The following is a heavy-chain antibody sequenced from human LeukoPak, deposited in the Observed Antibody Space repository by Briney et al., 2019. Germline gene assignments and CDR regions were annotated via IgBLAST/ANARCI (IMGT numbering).Heavy chain of an antibody. CDR3: TRAIRHQLLSDY. CDR2: MNPEIGTT. V-gene: IGHV1-8*01. J-gene: IGHJ4*02. Sequence: ALVRVSCKASGYTFSNYDITWVRQATGQGPEWMGWMNPEIGTTGCAPRFQGRVTMTRDSSITTAYMELSSLRFEDTAVYYCTRAIRHQLLSDYWGQGTLVNVSS. D-gene: IGHD2-2*01. CDR1: GYTFSNYD.